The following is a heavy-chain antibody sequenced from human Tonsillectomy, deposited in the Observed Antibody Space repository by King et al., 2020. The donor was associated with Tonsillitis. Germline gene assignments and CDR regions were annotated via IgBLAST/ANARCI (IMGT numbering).Heavy chain of an antibody. J-gene: IGHJ6*02. CDR2: IWDDGSKK. CDR1: GLSFSSCG. Sequence: VQLVESGGNVVQPGRSLRLSCAASGLSFSSCGMHWVGQAPGKGLEWVAVIWDDGSKKHYGDSVKGRFTISRDNSKSTLYLQMTSLRAEDTAVYYCVRALPAAPRSFYYYALDVWGQGTTVTVSS. V-gene: IGHV3-33*01. D-gene: IGHD2-2*01. CDR3: VRALPAAPRSFYYYALDV.